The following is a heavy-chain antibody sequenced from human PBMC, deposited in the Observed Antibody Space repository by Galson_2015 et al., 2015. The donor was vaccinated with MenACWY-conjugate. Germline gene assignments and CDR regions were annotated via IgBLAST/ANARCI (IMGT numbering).Heavy chain of an antibody. CDR1: GYTFTSYG. Sequence: SVKVSCKASGYTFTSYGISWVRQAPGQGLEWMGWISAYNGNTNYAQKLQGRVTMTTDTSTSTAYMELRSLRSDDTAVYYCARADGYCSSTSCSLFDYWGQGTLVTVSS. CDR2: ISAYNGNT. D-gene: IGHD2-2*01. J-gene: IGHJ4*02. CDR3: ARADGYCSSTSCSLFDY. V-gene: IGHV1-18*01.